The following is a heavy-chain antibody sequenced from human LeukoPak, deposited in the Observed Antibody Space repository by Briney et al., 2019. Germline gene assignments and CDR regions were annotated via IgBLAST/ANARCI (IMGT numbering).Heavy chain of an antibody. D-gene: IGHD3-22*01. CDR3: ATVYDSGGYYFNY. Sequence: PGGSLRLSCAASGFNFRDSYMGWIRQAPGKGLEWVSYISSVNNYANYGDSVRGRFTISRDNAKNSLYLQMNSLRAEDTAVYFCATVYDSGGYYFNYWGQGTLVTVSS. V-gene: IGHV3-11*05. J-gene: IGHJ4*02. CDR2: ISSVNNYA. CDR1: GFNFRDSY.